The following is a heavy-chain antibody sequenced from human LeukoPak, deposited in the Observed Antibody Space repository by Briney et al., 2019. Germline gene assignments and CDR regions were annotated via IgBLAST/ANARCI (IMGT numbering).Heavy chain of an antibody. CDR2: FDPEDGET. Sequence: ASVKVSCKVSGYTLTELSMHWVRQAPGKGLEWMGGFDPEDGETIYAQKFQGRVTMTEDTSTDTAYMELSSLRSEDTAVYYCATGQRGGTSPFNDAFDIWGQGTMVTVSS. D-gene: IGHD2-2*01. J-gene: IGHJ3*02. CDR3: ATGQRGGTSPFNDAFDI. V-gene: IGHV1-24*01. CDR1: GYTLTELS.